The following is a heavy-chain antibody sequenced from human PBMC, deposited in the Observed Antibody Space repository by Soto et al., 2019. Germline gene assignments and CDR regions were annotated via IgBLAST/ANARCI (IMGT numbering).Heavy chain of an antibody. D-gene: IGHD5-12*01. CDR2: ISYDGSNK. Sequence: LSCAASGFTFSSYAMHWVRQAPGKGLEWVAVISYDGSNKYYADSVKGRFTISRDNSKNTLYLQMNSLRAEDTAVYYCAQRVTNVGIVATIKRGFDYWGQGTLVTVSS. J-gene: IGHJ4*02. CDR3: AQRVTNVGIVATIKRGFDY. CDR1: GFTFSSYA. V-gene: IGHV3-30-3*01.